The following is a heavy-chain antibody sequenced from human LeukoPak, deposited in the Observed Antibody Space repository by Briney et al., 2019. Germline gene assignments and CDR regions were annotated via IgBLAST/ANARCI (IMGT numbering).Heavy chain of an antibody. V-gene: IGHV3-53*01. CDR3: ARDAMVRGCFDY. Sequence: PGGSLRLSCAASGFTVSNNYMMWVRQAPGKGLEWVSDSYRSGGTNYSDSVKGRFTISRDTSKNTLYIQMNSLRAEDTAEYYCARDAMVRGCFDYWGQGTLVTVSS. D-gene: IGHD3-10*01. J-gene: IGHJ4*02. CDR1: GFTVSNNY. CDR2: SYRSGGT.